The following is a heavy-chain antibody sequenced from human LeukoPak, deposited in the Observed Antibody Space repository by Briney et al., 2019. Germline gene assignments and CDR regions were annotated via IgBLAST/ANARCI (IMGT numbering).Heavy chain of an antibody. Sequence: PSETLSLTCSVCGGSISSYYWSWIRQPAGQGLEWIGRIYTSGSTNYNPSLKSRVTMSVDTSKNQFSLKLSSVTAADTAVYYCAREPVSGAEIDYWGQGTLVTVSS. CDR1: GGSISSYY. J-gene: IGHJ4*02. CDR3: AREPVSGAEIDY. D-gene: IGHD3-16*01. CDR2: IYTSGST. V-gene: IGHV4-4*07.